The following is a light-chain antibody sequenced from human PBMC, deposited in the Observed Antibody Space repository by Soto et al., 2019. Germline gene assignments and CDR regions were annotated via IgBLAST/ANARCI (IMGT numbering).Light chain of an antibody. Sequence: QSALTQPASVSGSPGQSITISCTGTSSDVGGYNYVSWYQQHPGKAPKLMIYEVSNRPSGVSNRFSGSKSGNTASLTISGLQAEDEADYSCSSYTRSSPLVFGTGTKLTVL. CDR3: SSYTRSSPLV. CDR1: SSDVGGYNY. V-gene: IGLV2-14*01. CDR2: EVS. J-gene: IGLJ1*01.